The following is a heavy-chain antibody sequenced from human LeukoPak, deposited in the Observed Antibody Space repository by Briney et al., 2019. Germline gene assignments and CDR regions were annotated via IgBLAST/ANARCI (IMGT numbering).Heavy chain of an antibody. CDR1: GFTFSSYE. CDR2: ISNIDSTV. J-gene: IGHJ6*02. CDR3: ARVEDDYGDYYYGMDV. V-gene: IGHV3-48*03. D-gene: IGHD4-17*01. Sequence: PGGSLRLSCAASGFTFSSYEMNWVRQAPGKGLEWVSHISNIDSTVHYADSVEGRFTISRDNAQNSLYLQMSSLRAEDTAVYYCARVEDDYGDYYYGMDVWGQGTTVTVSS.